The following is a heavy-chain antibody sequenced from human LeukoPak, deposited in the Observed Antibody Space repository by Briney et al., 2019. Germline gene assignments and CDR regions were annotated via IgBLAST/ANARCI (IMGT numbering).Heavy chain of an antibody. Sequence: GGSLRLSCAASGFTFSGSAMHWVRQASGEGLEWVGRIRTKYNNYATTYAASVKGRFTISRDDSKNTAYLQMNSLKTEDTAVYYCARESSTHYYGMDFWGQGTTVTVSS. V-gene: IGHV3-73*01. J-gene: IGHJ6*02. CDR2: IRTKYNNYAT. CDR1: GFTFSGSA. CDR3: ARESSTHYYGMDF.